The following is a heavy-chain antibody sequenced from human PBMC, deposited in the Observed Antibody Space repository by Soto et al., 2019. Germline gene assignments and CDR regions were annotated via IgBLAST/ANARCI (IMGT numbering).Heavy chain of an antibody. CDR3: ARHAPSISSRWLVPLWFDP. D-gene: IGHD6-19*01. CDR1: GGSISSYY. J-gene: IGHJ5*02. Sequence: SETLSLTCTVSGGSISSYYWSWIRQPPGKGLEWIGYIYYSGSTNYNPSLKSRVTISVDTSKNQFSLKLSSVTAADTAVYYCARHAPSISSRWLVPLWFDPWGQGTLVTVSS. CDR2: IYYSGST. V-gene: IGHV4-59*08.